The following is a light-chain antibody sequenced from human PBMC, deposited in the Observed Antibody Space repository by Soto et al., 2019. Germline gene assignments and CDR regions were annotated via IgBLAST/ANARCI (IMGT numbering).Light chain of an antibody. V-gene: IGKV1-5*03. Sequence: DIQMTQSPSTLSASVGDRVTITCRASQSIRNSLAWYQQKPGKAPNLLIYKASSLESGVPSRFSGSGSGTEFTLTISSLQPDDVATYYCRQYVSYPVTFGGGTKVEMK. CDR2: KAS. J-gene: IGKJ4*01. CDR1: QSIRNS. CDR3: RQYVSYPVT.